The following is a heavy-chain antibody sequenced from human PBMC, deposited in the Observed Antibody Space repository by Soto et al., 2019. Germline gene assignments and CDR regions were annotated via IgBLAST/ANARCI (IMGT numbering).Heavy chain of an antibody. D-gene: IGHD2-15*01. CDR1: GFTFSSYA. V-gene: IGHV3-23*01. CDR3: AKAPELGYCSGGSCYSLIGGAFDI. J-gene: IGHJ3*02. CDR2: ISGSGGST. Sequence: GGSLRLSCAASGFTFSSYAMSWVRQAPGKGLEWVSAISGSGGSTYYGDSVKGRFTISRDNSKNTLYLQMNSLRAEDTAVYYCAKAPELGYCSGGSCYSLIGGAFDIWGQGTMVTVSS.